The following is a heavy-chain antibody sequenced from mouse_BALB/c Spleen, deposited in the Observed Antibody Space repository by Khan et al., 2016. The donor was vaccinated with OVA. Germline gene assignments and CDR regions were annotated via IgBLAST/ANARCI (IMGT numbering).Heavy chain of an antibody. J-gene: IGHJ1*01. CDR1: GYTFTNYG. V-gene: IGHV9-3-1*01. D-gene: IGHD6-1*01. CDR3: ARSASYWCFDV. Sequence: QIQLVQSGPELKKPGETVKISCKASGYTFTNYGMNWVKQAPGKGLKWMGWINTYTGEPTYADDFKGRFAFSLETSANTAYLQINNLKNEDTATYFFARSASYWCFDVWGAGTTVTVSS. CDR2: INTYTGEP.